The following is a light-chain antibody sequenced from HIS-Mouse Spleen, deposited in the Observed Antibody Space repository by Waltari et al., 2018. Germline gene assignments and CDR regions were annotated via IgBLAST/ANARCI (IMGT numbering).Light chain of an antibody. V-gene: IGLV3-10*01. Sequence: SYELTQPPSVSVSPGQTARITCSGDALTPKCASWYQQKSGQAPVLVIYEDSKRPSGIPERFSGSSSGTMATLTISGAQVEDEADYYCYSTDSSGNHRVFGGGTKLTVL. CDR3: YSTDSSGNHRV. J-gene: IGLJ2*01. CDR1: ALTPKC. CDR2: EDS.